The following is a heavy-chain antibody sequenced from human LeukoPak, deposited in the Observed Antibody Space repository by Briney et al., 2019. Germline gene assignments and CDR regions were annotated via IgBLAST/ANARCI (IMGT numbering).Heavy chain of an antibody. D-gene: IGHD3-16*01. J-gene: IGHJ6*02. CDR2: IYSGDST. V-gene: IGHV3-53*01. CDR3: ARGGGLDV. CDR1: GFTVNSNS. Sequence: QTGGSLRLSCAASGFTVNSNSMSWVRQATGKGLECVAAIYSGDSTYYPDSVKGRFSISRDNSKNTLYLQMSSLRAEDTAVYFCARGGGLDVWGQGATVTVSS.